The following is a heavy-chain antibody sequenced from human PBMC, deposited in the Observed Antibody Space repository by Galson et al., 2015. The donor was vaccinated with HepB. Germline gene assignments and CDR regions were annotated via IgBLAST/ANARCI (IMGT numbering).Heavy chain of an antibody. D-gene: IGHD1-20*01. CDR1: GYTFTDYY. CDR2: INLNDRTT. J-gene: IGHJ4*02. V-gene: IGHV1-46*01. CDR3: AREQLSNWNVAFDY. Sequence: SVKVSCKASGYTFTDYYVHWVRQAPGQGLEWMGLINLNDRTTIYAQNFQGRVTMTRDTSTSTAYMELSSLRTEDTAIYYCAREQLSNWNVAFDYWGQGTLVTVSS.